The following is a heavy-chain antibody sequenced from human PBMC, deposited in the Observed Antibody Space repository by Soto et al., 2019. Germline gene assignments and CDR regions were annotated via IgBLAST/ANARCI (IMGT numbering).Heavy chain of an antibody. D-gene: IGHD3-22*01. CDR1: GGSISSSSYY. CDR2: IYYSGST. V-gene: IGHV4-39*01. J-gene: IGHJ3*02. Sequence: SETLSLTCTVSGGSISSSSYYWGWIRQPPGKGLEWIGSIYYSGSTYYNPSLKSRVTISVDTSKNQFSLKLSSVTAADTAVYYCASRYYYDSSGYNLDDAFDIWGQGTMVTVS. CDR3: ASRYYYDSSGYNLDDAFDI.